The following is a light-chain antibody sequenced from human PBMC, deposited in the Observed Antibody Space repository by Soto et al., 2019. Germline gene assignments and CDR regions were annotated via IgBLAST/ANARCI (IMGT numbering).Light chain of an antibody. J-gene: IGKJ1*01. Sequence: EIVMTQSPATLSVFPGERATLSCRASQSVNGNLAWYQQRRGQAPRLLIYGASTRATGIPARFSGSGSGTEFALTISSLQSEVFAIYYCQQYHNWPRTFGQGTKVEIK. V-gene: IGKV3-15*01. CDR3: QQYHNWPRT. CDR1: QSVNGN. CDR2: GAS.